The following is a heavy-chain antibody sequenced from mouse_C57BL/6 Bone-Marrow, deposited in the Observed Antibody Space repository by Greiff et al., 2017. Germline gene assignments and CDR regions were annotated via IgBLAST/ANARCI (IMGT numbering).Heavy chain of an antibody. D-gene: IGHD2-1*01. CDR3: SSLDGNYFDF. J-gene: IGHJ2*01. CDR1: GFNIKDDY. CDR2: IDPEIGDT. V-gene: IGHV14-4*01. Sequence: EVQVVESGAELVRPGASVKLSCTASGFNIKDDYIHWVKQRPEQGLEWIGWIDPEIGDTEYASNFPGKATITSDTASNTAYLQLSSLTSEDTAVYYCSSLDGNYFDFWGQGTPLTVAS.